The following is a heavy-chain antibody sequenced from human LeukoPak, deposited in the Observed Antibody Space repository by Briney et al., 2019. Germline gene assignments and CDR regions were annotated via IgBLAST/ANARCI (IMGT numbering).Heavy chain of an antibody. V-gene: IGHV3-72*01. CDR1: GFSISDHY. CDR2: VRNKPNGYTT. D-gene: IGHD4-17*01. J-gene: IGHJ4*02. CDR3: TRVRHGDYFDY. Sequence: GGSLRLSCAASGFSISDHYMDWVRQAPGKGLEWVGRVRNKPNGYTTDYGTSVKGRFTISRDDSKNSLCLQMNSLTGEDTAVYYCTRVRHGDYFDYWGQGALVSVSS.